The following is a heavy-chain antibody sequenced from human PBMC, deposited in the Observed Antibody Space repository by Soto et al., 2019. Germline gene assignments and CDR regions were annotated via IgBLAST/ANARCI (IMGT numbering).Heavy chain of an antibody. V-gene: IGHV3-7*01. D-gene: IGHD6-6*01. CDR1: GFTFSSYW. CDR3: ARTHLPVFSSSSGYYFDY. J-gene: IGHJ4*02. Sequence: PGGSLRLSCAASGFTFSSYWMSWVRQAPGKGLEWVANIKQDGSEKYYVDSVKGRFTISRDNAKNSLYLQMNSLRAEDTAVYYCARTHLPVFSSSSGYYFDYWGQGTLVTVSS. CDR2: IKQDGSEK.